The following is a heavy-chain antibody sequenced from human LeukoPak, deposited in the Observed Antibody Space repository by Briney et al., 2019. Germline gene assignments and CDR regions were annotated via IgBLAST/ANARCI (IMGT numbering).Heavy chain of an antibody. CDR1: GFTFSSYS. CDR2: ISSSSSYI. D-gene: IGHD1-26*01. J-gene: IGHJ4*02. Sequence: GGSLRLSCAASGFTFSSYSMNWVRQAPGKGLEWVSSISSSSSYIYYADSVKGRFTISRDNAKNSLYLQMSSLRVEDTAVYYCARDLWELLTGIDYWGQGTLVTVSS. CDR3: ARDLWELLTGIDY. V-gene: IGHV3-21*01.